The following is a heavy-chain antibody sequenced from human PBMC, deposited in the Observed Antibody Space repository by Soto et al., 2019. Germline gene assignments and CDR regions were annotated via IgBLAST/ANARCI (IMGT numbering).Heavy chain of an antibody. D-gene: IGHD2-2*02. V-gene: IGHV1-8*01. CDR2: MNPNSGNT. CDR3: ARVDCSSTSCYTDWFDP. Sequence: VASVKVSCKASGYTFTSYDINWVRQATGQGLEWMGWMNPNSGNTGYAQKFQGRVTMTRNTSISTAYMELSSLRSEDTAVYYCARVDCSSTSCYTDWFDPWGQGTLVTVSS. J-gene: IGHJ5*02. CDR1: GYTFTSYD.